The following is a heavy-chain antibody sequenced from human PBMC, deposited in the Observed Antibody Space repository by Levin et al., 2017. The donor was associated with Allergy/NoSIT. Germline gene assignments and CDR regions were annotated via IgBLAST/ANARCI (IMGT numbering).Heavy chain of an antibody. J-gene: IGHJ5*02. V-gene: IGHV4-59*01. Sequence: PSETLSLTCTVSGGSISSYYWSWIRQPPGKGLEWIGYIYYSGSTNYNPSLKSRVTISVDTSKNQFSLKLSSVTAADTAVYYCARVGGGTNWFDPWGQGTLVTVSS. CDR1: GGSISSYY. CDR3: ARVGGGTNWFDP. D-gene: IGHD2-15*01. CDR2: IYYSGST.